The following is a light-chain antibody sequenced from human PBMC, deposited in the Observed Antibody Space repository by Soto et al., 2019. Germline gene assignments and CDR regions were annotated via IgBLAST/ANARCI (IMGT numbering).Light chain of an antibody. CDR2: SAS. J-gene: IGKJ1*01. V-gene: IGKV1-17*01. CDR1: QDIRND. Sequence: DIQMTQSPSSLSASEGDRVTITCRASQDIRNDLVWFQQKPGKAPKRLIYSASSLQSGVPSRFSGSGSGTEFTLTINSLQPEDFATYYCLQHNTYPWTFGQGTKVEIK. CDR3: LQHNTYPWT.